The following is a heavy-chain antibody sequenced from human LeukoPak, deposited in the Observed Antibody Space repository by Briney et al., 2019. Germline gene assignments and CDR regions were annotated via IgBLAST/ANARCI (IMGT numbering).Heavy chain of an antibody. J-gene: IGHJ4*01. D-gene: IGHD3-10*01. CDR1: QFTFSYYA. CDR3: AKEIYAYGSRGFDY. Sequence: GGSLRLSCSGSQFTFSYYAMTWVRQAPGKGLEWVSGISSSGDYTYYADSVKGRFTISRDNSKNTLYLQLNSLRAEDSAVYYCAKEIYAYGSRGFDYWGHGTLVTVSS. CDR2: ISSSGDYT. V-gene: IGHV3-23*01.